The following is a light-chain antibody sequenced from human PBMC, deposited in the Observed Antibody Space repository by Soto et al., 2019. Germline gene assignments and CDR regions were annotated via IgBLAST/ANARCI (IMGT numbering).Light chain of an antibody. CDR3: SSYTSSSLNYV. V-gene: IGLV2-14*01. CDR2: EVS. J-gene: IGLJ1*01. Sequence: QSALTQPASVSGSPGQSITISCTGTSSDVGGYNYVSWYQQHPGKAPKLMIYEVSNRPSGVSNRFSGSKSGNTASLTISGLQAEDEAEYYCSSYTSSSLNYVFGTGTKLTVL. CDR1: SSDVGGYNY.